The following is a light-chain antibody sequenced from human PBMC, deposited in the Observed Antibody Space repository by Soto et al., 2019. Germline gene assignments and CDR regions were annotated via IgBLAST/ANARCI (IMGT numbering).Light chain of an antibody. CDR3: QLYNSYLWR. CDR2: KAS. Sequence: DIQMTQSPSTLSASVGDRVAITCRASQSIRSWVAWYQQNPGKAPQVLISKASTLESRVPARFSGSGSGTEFTLTISSLQPDDVATYYCQLYNSYLWRFGQGTKV. J-gene: IGKJ1*01. CDR1: QSIRSW. V-gene: IGKV1-5*03.